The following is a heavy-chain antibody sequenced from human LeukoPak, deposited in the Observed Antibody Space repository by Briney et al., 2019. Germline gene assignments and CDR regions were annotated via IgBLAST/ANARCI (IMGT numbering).Heavy chain of an antibody. CDR2: ISGSGGST. D-gene: IGHD4/OR15-4a*01. CDR1: GFTFSSYG. J-gene: IGHJ4*02. CDR3: ARRAGAYSHPYDY. V-gene: IGHV3-23*01. Sequence: QPGGSLRLSCAASGFTFSSYGMSWVRQAPGKGLEWVAAISGSGGSTYYADSVKGRFTISRDNSKNTLYLQMNSLRAADTAVYYCARRAGAYSHPYDYWGQGTLVTVSS.